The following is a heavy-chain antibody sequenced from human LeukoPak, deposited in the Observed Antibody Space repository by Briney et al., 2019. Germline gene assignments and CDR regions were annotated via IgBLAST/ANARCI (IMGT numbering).Heavy chain of an antibody. J-gene: IGHJ5*02. CDR2: IYSGGNT. V-gene: IGHV4-39*07. CDR3: ASSDYYGSGSYSA. D-gene: IGHD3-10*01. Sequence: NPSETLSLTCSVSDGSINSDTYYWGWIRQPPGKGLEWIASIYSGGNTFYNPSLKSRVTISIDTSKNQFSLKLSSVTAADTAVYYCASSDYYGSGSYSAWGQGTLVTVSS. CDR1: DGSINSDTYY.